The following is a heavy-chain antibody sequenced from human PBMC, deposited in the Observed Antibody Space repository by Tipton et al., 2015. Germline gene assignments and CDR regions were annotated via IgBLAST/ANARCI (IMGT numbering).Heavy chain of an antibody. D-gene: IGHD2-21*02. CDR3: ATCGGDCYPWGGWFDP. J-gene: IGHJ5*02. V-gene: IGHV4-31*03. Sequence: TLSLTCTVSGGSLSSGGYYWRWIPQHPREGLEWIGYVYYTGRTFYSPSLSSRVIISVDTAKNQFSLRLSSVTAADTAVYYCATCGGDCYPWGGWFDPWGQGTLVTVSS. CDR1: GGSLSSGGYY. CDR2: VYYTGRT.